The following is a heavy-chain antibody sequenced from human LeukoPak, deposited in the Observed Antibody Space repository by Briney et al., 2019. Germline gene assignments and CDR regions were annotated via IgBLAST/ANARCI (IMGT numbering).Heavy chain of an antibody. V-gene: IGHV3-30*02. J-gene: IGHJ4*02. CDR2: IPSDGSDN. D-gene: IGHD4-17*01. Sequence: GGSVTLLCAAWVFTLRIYGFQGLPPARGEAGEGGAFIPSDGSDNYYANSVKGRFTISRDNSKNTLYLQMNSLRSEDTAVYYCAKGLGDYDDFRLGYWGQGTLVTVSS. CDR1: VFTLRIYG. CDR3: AKGLGDYDDFRLGY.